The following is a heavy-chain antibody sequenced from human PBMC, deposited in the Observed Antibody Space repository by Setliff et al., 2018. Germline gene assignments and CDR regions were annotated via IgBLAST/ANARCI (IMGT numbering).Heavy chain of an antibody. CDR2: IYPGDSNT. CDR1: GYSFTNYW. Sequence: PGESLKISCKGSGYSFTNYWIGWVRQMPGKGLEWMGIIYPGDSNTRYSPSFQGQVTISVDKSISTAYLQWSSLKASDTAIYYCARGEYTSLPSGVYYHMDVWGKGTTVTVSS. CDR3: ARGEYTSLPSGVYYHMDV. V-gene: IGHV5-51*01. J-gene: IGHJ6*03. D-gene: IGHD6-6*01.